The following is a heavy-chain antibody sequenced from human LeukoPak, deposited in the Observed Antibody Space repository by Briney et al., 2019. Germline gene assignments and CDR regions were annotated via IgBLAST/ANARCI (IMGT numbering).Heavy chain of an antibody. CDR2: IIPIFGTA. D-gene: IGHD5-12*01. CDR1: GGTFNSYA. J-gene: IGHJ5*02. CDR3: ASVNVDIVATIMLASTIRINWFAP. V-gene: IGHV1-69*05. Sequence: SVKVSCKASGGTFNSYAISWVRQAPGQGLEWMGGIIPIFGTANYAQKFKGRVTITTDESTRRSYIELRMLRSEDTAVYYCASVNVDIVATIMLASTIRINWFAPWGQGTLVTVSS.